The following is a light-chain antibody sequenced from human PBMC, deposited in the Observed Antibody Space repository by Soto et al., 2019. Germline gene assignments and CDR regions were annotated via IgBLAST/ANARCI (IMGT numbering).Light chain of an antibody. CDR1: TGAVTSGHY. V-gene: IGLV7-46*01. Sequence: QSVLAQDPSLTVSPGGTVTLTCAASTGAVTSGHYPFWFQQKPGQAPRTLIYDTNAKHSWTPARFSGSLLGGKAALTLSGAQTEDEADYFCLLSYSDYMRFGGGTKVTVL. CDR2: DTN. J-gene: IGLJ2*01. CDR3: LLSYSDYMR.